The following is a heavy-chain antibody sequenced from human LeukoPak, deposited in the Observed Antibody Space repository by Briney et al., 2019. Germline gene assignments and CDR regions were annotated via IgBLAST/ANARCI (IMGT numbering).Heavy chain of an antibody. CDR2: IYTSGST. CDR1: GGSISSYY. CDR3: ARVSRYSGRFYYYYYMDV. Sequence: SSETLSLTCTVSGGSISSYYWSWIRQPAGKGLGWIGRIYTSGSTNYNPSLKSRVTMSVDTSKNQFSLKLSSVTAADTAVYYCARVSRYSGRFYYYYYMDVWGKGTTVTVSS. V-gene: IGHV4-4*07. J-gene: IGHJ6*03. D-gene: IGHD1-26*01.